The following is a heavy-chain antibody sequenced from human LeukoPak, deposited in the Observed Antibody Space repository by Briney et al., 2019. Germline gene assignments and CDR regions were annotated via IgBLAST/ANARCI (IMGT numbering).Heavy chain of an antibody. D-gene: IGHD6-13*01. CDR2: ISSSGNLR. CDR1: GFTFSSFS. V-gene: IGHV3-21*01. Sequence: GGSLRLSCAASGFTFSSFSMNWVRQAPGKGLEWVSCISSSGNLRYYAGSVKGRFTISRDNSKNTLYLQMSSLRAEDTAVYYCAAAAPLFDYWGQGTLVTVSS. CDR3: AAAAPLFDY. J-gene: IGHJ4*02.